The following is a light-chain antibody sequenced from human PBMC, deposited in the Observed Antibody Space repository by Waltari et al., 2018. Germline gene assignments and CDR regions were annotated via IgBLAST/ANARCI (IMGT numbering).Light chain of an antibody. V-gene: IGLV2-14*03. CDR3: SSQSSNDVVL. CDR1: SSDAGGSNS. Sequence: QSALTQPASVSGSPGQSITTPCTGTSSDAGGSNSVSWSQDHPGQAPKVIIYDVSNRPSGVSDRFSGSKSGNTASLTISGLQAEDEADYYCSSQSSNDVVLFGGGTKLTVL. J-gene: IGLJ2*01. CDR2: DVS.